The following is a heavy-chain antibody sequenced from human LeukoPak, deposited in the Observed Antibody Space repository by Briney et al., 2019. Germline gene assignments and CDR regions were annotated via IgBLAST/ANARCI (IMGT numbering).Heavy chain of an antibody. CDR2: ISGSGGST. CDR3: ARAGYSSTSLALDYYYYMDV. D-gene: IGHD2-2*01. J-gene: IGHJ6*03. Sequence: GGSLRLSCAASGFTFSSYAMSWVRQAPGKGLEWVSAISGSGGSTYYADSVKGRFTISRDNSKNTLYLQMNSLRAEDTAVYYCARAGYSSTSLALDYYYYMDVWGKGTTVTVSS. V-gene: IGHV3-23*01. CDR1: GFTFSSYA.